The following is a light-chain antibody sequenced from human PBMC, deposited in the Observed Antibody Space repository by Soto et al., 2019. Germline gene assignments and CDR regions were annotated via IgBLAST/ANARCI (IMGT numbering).Light chain of an antibody. CDR1: QSISSW. CDR3: QQYSSYSPLT. Sequence: DKQMSQSPSTLHAYEGDRVTITCRASQSISSWLAWYQQKPGKAPKLLIYDAYSLESGTPSRFSGRRSGTEFTLTIASVQPEDFATYYCQQYSSYSPLTFGGGTKVDNK. V-gene: IGKV1-5*01. J-gene: IGKJ4*01. CDR2: DAY.